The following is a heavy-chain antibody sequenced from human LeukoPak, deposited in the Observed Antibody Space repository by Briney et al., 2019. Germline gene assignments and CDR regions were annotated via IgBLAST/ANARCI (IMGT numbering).Heavy chain of an antibody. D-gene: IGHD6-6*01. V-gene: IGHV3-7*01. CDR1: GFTFSSYW. J-gene: IGHJ4*02. Sequence: GGSLRLSCAASGFTFSSYWMSWVRQAPGKGLEWVANIKQDGSEKYYVDSVKGRFTISRDNARNSLYLQMNSLRAEDTAVYYCARDEYSSSPLGYYFDYWGQGTLVTVSS. CDR2: IKQDGSEK. CDR3: ARDEYSSSPLGYYFDY.